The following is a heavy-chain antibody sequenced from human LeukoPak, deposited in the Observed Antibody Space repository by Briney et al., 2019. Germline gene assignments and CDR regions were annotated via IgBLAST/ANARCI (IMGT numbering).Heavy chain of an antibody. CDR2: IYYGGST. Sequence: SETLSLTCTVSGGSISSYYWSWIRQPPGEGLEWIGYIYYGGSTNYNPSLKSRVTISVDTSKSQFSLKLSSVTAADTAMYYCASGYYGILTGYYAGDYWGQGTLVTVSS. CDR1: GGSISSYY. D-gene: IGHD3-9*01. J-gene: IGHJ4*02. V-gene: IGHV4-59*01. CDR3: ASGYYGILTGYYAGDY.